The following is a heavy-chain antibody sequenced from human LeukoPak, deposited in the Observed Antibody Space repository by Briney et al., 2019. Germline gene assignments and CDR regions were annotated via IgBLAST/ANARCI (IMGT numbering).Heavy chain of an antibody. CDR1: GLTFSDYY. D-gene: IGHD3-22*01. CDR3: AIQITMIVVVPYFDY. J-gene: IGHJ4*02. CDR2: IGGSGTTT. Sequence: PGGSLRLSCAASGLTFSDYYMTWIRQAPGKGLEWVSSIGGSGTTTYSADSVRGRFTVSRDNAKNSVFLYMNSLRAEDTAVYYCAIQITMIVVVPYFDYWGQGTPVTVSS. V-gene: IGHV3-11*04.